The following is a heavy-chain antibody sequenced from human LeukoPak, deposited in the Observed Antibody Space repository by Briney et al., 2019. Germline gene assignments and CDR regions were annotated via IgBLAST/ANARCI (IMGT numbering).Heavy chain of an antibody. CDR2: INPNSGGT. CDR1: GYTFTGYY. D-gene: IGHD6-19*01. J-gene: IGHJ4*02. Sequence: ASVKVSCKASGYTFTGYYMHWVRQAPGQGLEWMGRINPNSGGTNYAQKFQGRVTMTRDTSISTAYMELSRLRSDDTAVYYCAREAIAVAGSTEFDYWGQGTLVIVSS. V-gene: IGHV1-2*06. CDR3: AREAIAVAGSTEFDY.